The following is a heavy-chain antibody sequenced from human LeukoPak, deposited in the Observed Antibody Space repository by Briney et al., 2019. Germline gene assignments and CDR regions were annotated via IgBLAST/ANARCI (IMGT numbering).Heavy chain of an antibody. J-gene: IGHJ4*02. CDR1: GFTFSSYG. CDR2: IRYDGSNK. CDR3: AKDPVPVADGDYEGYYFDY. Sequence: GGSLRLSCAASGFTFSSYGMHWVRQAPGKGLEWVAFIRYDGSNKYYADSVKGRFTISRDNSKNTLYLQMSSLRAEDTAVYYCAKDPVPVADGDYEGYYFDYWGQGTLVTVSS. V-gene: IGHV3-30*02. D-gene: IGHD4-17*01.